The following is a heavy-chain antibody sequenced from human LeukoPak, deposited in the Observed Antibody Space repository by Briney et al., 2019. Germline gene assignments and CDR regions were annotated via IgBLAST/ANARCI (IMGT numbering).Heavy chain of an antibody. J-gene: IGHJ4*02. CDR2: IYNRGGT. CDR1: GGSLSSGTNY. CDR3: ARNAPEGLDY. D-gene: IGHD2-2*01. Sequence: PSETLSLTCTVSGGSLSSGTNYWTWLRQPAGRGREWLGRIYNRGGTNSNPSRKGPISIALDTHKHQFSLRLDSMTAADTAVYYCARNAPEGLDYGGQGTLVTVSS. V-gene: IGHV4-61*02.